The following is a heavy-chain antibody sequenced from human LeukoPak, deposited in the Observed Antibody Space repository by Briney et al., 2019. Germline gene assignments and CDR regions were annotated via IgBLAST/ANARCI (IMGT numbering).Heavy chain of an antibody. J-gene: IGHJ4*02. CDR1: GGSFSGYY. D-gene: IGHD6-19*01. Sequence: SETLSLTCAVYGGSFSGYYWSWIRQPPGKGLEWIGEINHSGSTNYNPSLKSRVTISVDKSKNQFSLKLSSVTAADTAVYYCARYSSGWPYYFDYWGQGTLVIVSS. CDR3: ARYSSGWPYYFDY. CDR2: INHSGST. V-gene: IGHV4-34*01.